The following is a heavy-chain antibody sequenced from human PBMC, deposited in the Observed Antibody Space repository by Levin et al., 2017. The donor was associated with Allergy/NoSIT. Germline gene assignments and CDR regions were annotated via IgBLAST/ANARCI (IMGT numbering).Heavy chain of an antibody. CDR1: GYTFTGYH. J-gene: IGHJ4*02. CDR3: GRGYCSGGSCYEFDY. CDR2: INPNSGGT. Sequence: ASVKVSCKASGYTFTGYHMHWVRQAPGQGLEWMGWINPNSGGTNYAQKFQGRVTMTRDTSISTAYMELTRLRSDETAVYYCGRGYCSGGSCYEFDYWGQGTLVTVSS. V-gene: IGHV1-2*02. D-gene: IGHD2-15*01.